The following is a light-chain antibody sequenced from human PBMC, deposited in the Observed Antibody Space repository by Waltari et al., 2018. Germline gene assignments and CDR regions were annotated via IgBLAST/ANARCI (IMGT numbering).Light chain of an antibody. CDR1: QDISNY. CDR2: GAS. V-gene: IGKV1-33*01. J-gene: IGKJ5*01. Sequence: DIHLTQSPSSLSASIGDRVTITCQANQDISNYLSWYHQKSGKAPKLLIDGASNVELGVPSRFSGSGSGTYFRITISSLQPEDAGMYYCQLYNYPLSITFGQGTRLEI. CDR3: QLYNYPLSIT.